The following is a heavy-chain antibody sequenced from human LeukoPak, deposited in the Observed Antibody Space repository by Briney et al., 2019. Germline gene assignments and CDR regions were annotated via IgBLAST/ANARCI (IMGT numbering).Heavy chain of an antibody. Sequence: ASVKVSCKASGYTFTSYSMTWVRQAPGQGLEWMGWISAYNGNTNYAQNFQDRVTMTTDTSTTTAYMELRSLRSDDTAVYYCASTLGYCSYTSCHTTLDYWGQGTLVTVSS. CDR2: ISAYNGNT. V-gene: IGHV1-18*04. CDR1: GYTFTSYS. D-gene: IGHD2-2*01. CDR3: ASTLGYCSYTSCHTTLDY. J-gene: IGHJ4*02.